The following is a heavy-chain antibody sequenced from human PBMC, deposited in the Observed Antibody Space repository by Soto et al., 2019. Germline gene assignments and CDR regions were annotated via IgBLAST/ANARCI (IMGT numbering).Heavy chain of an antibody. CDR1: GYTFTRYC. CDR3: AKNGQPPYYYYGLDV. CDR2: ISGYNGDT. V-gene: IGHV1-18*01. Sequence: VGSVKVSCKASGYTFTRYCISWVRQAPGQGLEWMGWISGYNGDTNYAQKFQDRVSMTIDTSTGTAYMELRSLTSDDTAIYYCAKNGQPPYYYYGLDVWG. D-gene: IGHD2-8*01. J-gene: IGHJ6*02.